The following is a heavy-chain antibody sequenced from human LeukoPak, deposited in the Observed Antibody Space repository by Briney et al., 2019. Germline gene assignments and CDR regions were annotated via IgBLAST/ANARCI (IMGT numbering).Heavy chain of an antibody. CDR1: GGSFNGYY. D-gene: IGHD3-16*01. CDR3: ARVRGSLKRNWFDP. CDR2: INHSGST. J-gene: IGHJ5*02. V-gene: IGHV4-34*01. Sequence: SETLFLTCAVYGGSFNGYYWSWIRQPPGKGLEWIGEINHSGSTNYNPSLKSRVTISVDTSKNQFSLKLSSVTAADTAVYYCARVRGSLKRNWFDPWGQGTLVTVSS.